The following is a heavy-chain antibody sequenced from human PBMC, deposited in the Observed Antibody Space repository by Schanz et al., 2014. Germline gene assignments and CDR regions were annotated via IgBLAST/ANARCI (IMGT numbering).Heavy chain of an antibody. V-gene: IGHV1-69*02. Sequence: QVQLVQSGAEVKKPGSSVKVSCEASGGTFSTYTISWVRQAPGQGLEWMGRIIPILGIANYAQKFQGRVTITADKSTFTAYMDVSSLRSEDTAVYYCARLGTGMAVAGSVIDSYYYYMDVWGEGTTVTVSS. D-gene: IGHD6-19*01. CDR1: GGTFSTYT. CDR3: ARLGTGMAVAGSVIDSYYYYMDV. CDR2: IIPILGIA. J-gene: IGHJ6*03.